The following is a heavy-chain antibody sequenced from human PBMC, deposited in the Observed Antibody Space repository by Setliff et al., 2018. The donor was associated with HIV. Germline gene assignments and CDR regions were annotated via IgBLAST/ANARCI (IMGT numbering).Heavy chain of an antibody. D-gene: IGHD3-10*01. CDR1: GNTFSSHY. J-gene: IGHJ3*02. CDR3: ASKGGSGNYPDSDAFDI. CDR2: INPSGDIT. V-gene: IGHV1-46*01. Sequence: ASVKVSCKASGNTFSSHYMHWVRQAPGKGLEWMGLINPSGDITSYAEKFQGRVTMNRDTSTSTVYMELRSLRSEDTAIYYCASKGGSGNYPDSDAFDIWGQGTLVTVSS.